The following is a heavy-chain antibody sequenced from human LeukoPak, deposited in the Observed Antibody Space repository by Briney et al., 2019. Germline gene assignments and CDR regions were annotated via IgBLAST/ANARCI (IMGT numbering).Heavy chain of an antibody. CDR1: GYTFTGYY. V-gene: IGHV1-2*02. J-gene: IGHJ4*02. CDR2: INPNRGGT. D-gene: IGHD3-22*01. CDR3: ARASKYDRGLGY. Sequence: ASVKVSCKASGYTFTGYYIHWVRQAPGQGLEWMGWINPNRGGTNYAQKFQGRVTMTRDTSISTAYMELSRLRSDDTAVYYCARASKYDRGLGYWGQGTLVTVSS.